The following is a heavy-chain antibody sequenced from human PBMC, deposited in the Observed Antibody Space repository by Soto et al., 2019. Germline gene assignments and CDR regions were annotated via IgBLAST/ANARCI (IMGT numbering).Heavy chain of an antibody. CDR3: ARDSRPYYSGMDV. V-gene: IGHV3-21*01. CDR1: GFTLNNYK. J-gene: IGHJ6*02. Sequence: PXVSLRLSCAASGFTLNNYKINWVRQAPGKGLEWVSSISSSGSYIYYADSVKGRFTISRDNAKNSLYLQMNSLRAEDTAVYYCARDSRPYYSGMDVWGQGTTVTV. CDR2: ISSSGSYI.